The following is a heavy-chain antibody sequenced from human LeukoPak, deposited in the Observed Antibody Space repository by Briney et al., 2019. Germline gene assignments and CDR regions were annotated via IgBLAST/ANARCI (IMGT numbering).Heavy chain of an antibody. V-gene: IGHV4-34*01. Sequence: SETLSLTCAVYGGSFSGYYWTWIRQPPGKGLEWIGEINHSGSTNYNPSLKSRVTISVDTSKNQFSLQLSSVTAADTAVYYCAGEDVAVDPFEFWGQGTLVTVSS. J-gene: IGHJ4*02. CDR3: AGEDVAVDPFEF. CDR2: INHSGST. CDR1: GGSFSGYY. D-gene: IGHD2-15*01.